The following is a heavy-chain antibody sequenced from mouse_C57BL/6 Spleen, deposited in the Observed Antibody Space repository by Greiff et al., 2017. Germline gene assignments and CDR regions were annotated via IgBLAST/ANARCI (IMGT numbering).Heavy chain of an antibody. Sequence: VQLPPPGPELVKPGASVKISCKASGYSFTDYNMNWVKQSNGKSLEWIGVINPNYGTTSYNQKFKGKATLTVDQSSSTAYMQLNSRTSEDSAVYYCARSDGSSLGAMDYWGQGTSGTVSS. CDR1: GYSFTDYN. CDR3: ARSDGSSLGAMDY. CDR2: INPNYGTT. J-gene: IGHJ4*01. V-gene: IGHV1-39*01. D-gene: IGHD1-1*01.